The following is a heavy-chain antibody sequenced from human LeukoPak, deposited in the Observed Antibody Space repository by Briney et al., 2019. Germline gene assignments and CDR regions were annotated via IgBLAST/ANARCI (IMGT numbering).Heavy chain of an antibody. Sequence: GRSLRLSCAASGFTFSSYGMHWVRQAPGKGLEWVAVISYEGSNKYYADSVKGRFTISRDNSKNTLYLQMNSLRAEDTAVYYCAKSGTYYDILTGYYSLFPVDYWGQGTLVTVSS. V-gene: IGHV3-30*18. CDR3: AKSGTYYDILTGYYSLFPVDY. D-gene: IGHD3-9*01. CDR2: ISYEGSNK. J-gene: IGHJ4*02. CDR1: GFTFSSYG.